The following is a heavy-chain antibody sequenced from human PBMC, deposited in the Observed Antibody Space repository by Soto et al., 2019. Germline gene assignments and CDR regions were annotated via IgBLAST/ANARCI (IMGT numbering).Heavy chain of an antibody. J-gene: IGHJ6*02. CDR3: ASDPPRGIAAPGTWGSGMDV. Sequence: QVQVVESGGGVVQPGRSLRLSCAASGFSFSSYAMHWVRQAPGKGLEWVAVISYDGSNKYYEDSVKGRFTISRDSSKNTVYLQMNSLRGEDTGVYYCASDPPRGIAAPGTWGSGMDVWGQGTTVTVSS. CDR1: GFSFSSYA. V-gene: IGHV3-30-3*01. D-gene: IGHD6-13*01. CDR2: ISYDGSNK.